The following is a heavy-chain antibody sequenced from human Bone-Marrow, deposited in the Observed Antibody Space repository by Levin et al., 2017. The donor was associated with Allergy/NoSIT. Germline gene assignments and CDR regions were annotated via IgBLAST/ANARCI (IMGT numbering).Heavy chain of an antibody. V-gene: IGHV3-48*02. CDR3: ARPDCSGTSCYYFFDS. CDR2: ISRSSSTI. CDR1: GFTFSSYS. J-gene: IGHJ4*02. D-gene: IGHD2-2*01. Sequence: GGSLRLSCAASGFTFSSYSMNWVRQAPGRGLQWVSYISRSSSTISYADSVKGRFTISRDNAKNSLYLQMNSLRDEDTAVYYCARPDCSGTSCYYFFDSWGQGTLVTVSS.